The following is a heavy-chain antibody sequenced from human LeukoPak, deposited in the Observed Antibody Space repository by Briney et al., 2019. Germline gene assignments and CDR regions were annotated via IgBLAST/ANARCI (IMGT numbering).Heavy chain of an antibody. J-gene: IGHJ4*02. CDR2: ISPGGGPT. CDR1: GFPFSIYG. D-gene: IGHD5-12*01. Sequence: GSLRLSCAGSGFPFSIYGMNWVRQAPGKGLEWVSGISPGGGPTYYADSVKGRFTISRDDPKNTLYLQMNNLRAEDTAVYYCAKDGAWLRFDDWGQGTLVTVSS. V-gene: IGHV3-23*01. CDR3: AKDGAWLRFDD.